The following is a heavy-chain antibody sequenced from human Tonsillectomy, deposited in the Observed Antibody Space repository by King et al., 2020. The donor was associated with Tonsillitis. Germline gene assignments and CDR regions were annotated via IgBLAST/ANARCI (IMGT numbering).Heavy chain of an antibody. CDR3: TKDQGFG. V-gene: IGHV3-74*01. D-gene: IGHD3-16*01. CDR2: LSPDGRGT. J-gene: IGHJ4*02. CDR1: WFTFRSYW. Sequence: VQLVESGGGLVQPGGSLRLSCAASWFTFRSYWMHWVRHPPGKGLVWVSRLSPDGRGTTYVHSVKGRFTISRDNAKKTVYLQMNSLRVEDTGVYYCTKDQGFGWGQGTLVTVSS.